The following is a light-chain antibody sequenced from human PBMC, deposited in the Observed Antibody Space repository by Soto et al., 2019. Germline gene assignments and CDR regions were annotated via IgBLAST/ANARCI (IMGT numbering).Light chain of an antibody. CDR3: QHRAGWPPALT. CDR2: DAS. Sequence: DIVLPQPPATLSLSPGERTTLSYRASQSVSNYLAWYQQKPGQAPRLLIYDASNRATGIPARFSGSGSGTDFTLTISSLEPEDFAVYFCQHRAGWPPALTFGGGTKVDIK. J-gene: IGKJ4*01. CDR1: QSVSNY. V-gene: IGKV3-11*01.